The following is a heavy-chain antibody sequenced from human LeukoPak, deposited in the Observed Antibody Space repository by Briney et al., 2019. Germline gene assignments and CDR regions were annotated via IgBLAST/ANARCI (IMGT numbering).Heavy chain of an antibody. V-gene: IGHV4-38-2*02. CDR3: ARDIVLVPAAIPYFDY. J-gene: IGHJ4*02. Sequence: SETLSLTCVVSGSSITTAYFWGWIRPPPGKGLEWIGSVYQSGSTYYNPSLKSRVSMSLDTSKTQFSLKLTSVTAADTAVYFCARDIVLVPAAIPYFDYWGQGILVTVSS. D-gene: IGHD2-2*01. CDR1: GSSITTAYF. CDR2: VYQSGST.